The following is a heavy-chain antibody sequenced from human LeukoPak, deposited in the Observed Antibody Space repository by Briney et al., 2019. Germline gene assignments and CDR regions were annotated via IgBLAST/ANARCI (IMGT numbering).Heavy chain of an antibody. J-gene: IGHJ3*02. CDR2: ISYDGSNK. Sequence: GGSLRLSCAASGFTFSSYSIHWVRQAPGKGLEWVAVISYDGSNKYYADSVKGRFTISRDNSKNTLYLQMNSLRAEDTAVYYCARTLTARYSSSWYYGDAAFDIWGQGTMVTVSS. D-gene: IGHD6-13*01. CDR1: GFTFSSYS. V-gene: IGHV3-30*04. CDR3: ARTLTARYSSSWYYGDAAFDI.